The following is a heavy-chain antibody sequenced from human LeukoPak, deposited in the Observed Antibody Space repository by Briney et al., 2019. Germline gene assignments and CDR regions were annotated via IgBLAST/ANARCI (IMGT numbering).Heavy chain of an antibody. CDR3: ARICSGGSCYFPSI. CDR1: GFTFSSYA. J-gene: IGHJ3*02. V-gene: IGHV3-23*01. CDR2: ISSSGGST. D-gene: IGHD2-15*01. Sequence: PGGSLRLSCAASGFTFSSYAMSWVRQAPGKGLEWVSAISSSGGSTYYADSVKGRFTISRDNSRNTLYLQMNSLKSEDTAVYYCARICSGGSCYFPSIWGQGTMVTPSP.